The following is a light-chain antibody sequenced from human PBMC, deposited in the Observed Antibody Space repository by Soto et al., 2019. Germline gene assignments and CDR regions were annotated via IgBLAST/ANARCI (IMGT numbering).Light chain of an antibody. CDR2: EVN. V-gene: IGLV2-14*01. Sequence: QSALIKPASVSGSPGQSITISCTGTSRDVGGSNYVSWYQHHPHRAPKLLIYEVNYRPSGVSSRFSGSKSGNTASLTISGLQAEDEADYYCSSYISSNTLEVFGVGTKLTVL. CDR1: SRDVGGSNY. CDR3: SSYISSNTLEV. J-gene: IGLJ1*01.